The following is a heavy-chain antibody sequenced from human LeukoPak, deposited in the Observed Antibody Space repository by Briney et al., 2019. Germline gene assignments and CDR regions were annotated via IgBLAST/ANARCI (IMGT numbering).Heavy chain of an antibody. CDR2: INHSGST. J-gene: IGHJ4*02. CDR1: GGSFSGYY. V-gene: IGHV4-34*01. CDR3: AREGYDYDFWSGYYRRFDY. Sequence: SETLSLTCAVYGGSFSGYYWSLIRQPPGKGLEGIGEINHSGSTNYNPSLKSRVTISVDTSKNQFSLKLSSVTAADTAVYYCAREGYDYDFWSGYYRRFDYWGQGTLVTVSP. D-gene: IGHD3-3*01.